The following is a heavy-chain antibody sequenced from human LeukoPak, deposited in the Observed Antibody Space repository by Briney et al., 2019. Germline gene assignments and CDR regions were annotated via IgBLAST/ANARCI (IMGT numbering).Heavy chain of an antibody. V-gene: IGHV1-18*01. J-gene: IGHJ5*02. Sequence: GASVKVSCRASGYTFTSYGISWVRQAPGQGLEWVGWTSANNGHTNYVQRFQGRVTMTTDTSTNTAYMEVRSLRSDDTAVYYCARDLGYCSTTSCNRSWFDPWGQGTLVTVSS. CDR3: ARDLGYCSTTSCNRSWFDP. CDR1: GYTFTSYG. CDR2: TSANNGHT. D-gene: IGHD2-2*01.